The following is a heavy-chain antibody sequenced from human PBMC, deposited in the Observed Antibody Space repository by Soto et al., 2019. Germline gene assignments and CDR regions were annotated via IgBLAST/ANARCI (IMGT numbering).Heavy chain of an antibody. CDR3: AKDTEYSSSSRAAFDI. D-gene: IGHD6-6*01. CDR2: ISWNSGRI. Sequence: PGGSLRLSCAASGFTFDDYAMHWVRQAPGKGLEWVSGISWNSGRIGYADSVRGRFTISRDNAKNSLYLQMNSLRAEDTALYYCAKDTEYSSSSRAAFDIWGQGTMVNVSS. CDR1: GFTFDDYA. V-gene: IGHV3-9*01. J-gene: IGHJ3*02.